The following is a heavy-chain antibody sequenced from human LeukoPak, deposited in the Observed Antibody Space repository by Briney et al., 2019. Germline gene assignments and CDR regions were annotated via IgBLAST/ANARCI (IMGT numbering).Heavy chain of an antibody. CDR2: INHSGST. J-gene: IGHJ6*03. CDR1: GGSFSDYY. D-gene: IGHD5-24*01. CDR3: ARGFEELRRAGYNRIQPLRKYYYYYMDV. V-gene: IGHV4-34*01. Sequence: SETLSLTCAVYGGSFSDYYWTRIRKPPGKGLEWIGEINHSGSTNYNPSLKSRVTISVDTSKNQFSLKLSSVTAADTAVYYCARGFEELRRAGYNRIQPLRKYYYYYMDVWGKGTTVTVSS.